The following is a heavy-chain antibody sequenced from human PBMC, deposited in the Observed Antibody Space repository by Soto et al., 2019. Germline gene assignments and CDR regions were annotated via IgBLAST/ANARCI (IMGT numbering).Heavy chain of an antibody. D-gene: IGHD3-10*01. V-gene: IGHV3-23*01. J-gene: IGHJ6*03. CDR3: AKGIEFYYYYYMDV. Sequence: EVQLLESGGGLVQPGGSLRLSCAASGFTFSSYAMSWVRQAPGKGLEWVSAISGSGGSTYYADSVKGRFTISRDNSKNTLYLQMNSLRAEDRAVYYCAKGIEFYYYYYMDVWGKGTTVTVSS. CDR2: ISGSGGST. CDR1: GFTFSSYA.